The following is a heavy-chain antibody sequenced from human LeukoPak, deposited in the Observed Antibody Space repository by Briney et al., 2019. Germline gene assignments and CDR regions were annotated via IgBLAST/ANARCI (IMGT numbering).Heavy chain of an antibody. CDR3: ARGDIVVVPAAIPQLLGGDYYYYMDV. Sequence: SVKVSCKASGGTFSSYAISWVRQAPGQGLEWMGRIIPIFGTANYAQKFQGRVTITTDESTSTAYMELSSLRSEDTAVYYCARGDIVVVPAAIPQLLGGDYYYYMDVWGKGTTVTVSS. D-gene: IGHD2-2*01. CDR2: IIPIFGTA. J-gene: IGHJ6*03. CDR1: GGTFSSYA. V-gene: IGHV1-69*05.